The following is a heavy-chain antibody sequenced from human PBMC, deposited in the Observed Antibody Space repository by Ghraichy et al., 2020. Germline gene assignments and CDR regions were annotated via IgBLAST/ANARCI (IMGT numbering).Heavy chain of an antibody. CDR2: IYYSGST. V-gene: IGHV4-59*08. D-gene: IGHD4-11*01. CDR1: GGSISSYY. J-gene: IGHJ6*02. Sequence: SETLSLTCTVSGGSISSYYWSWIRQPPGKVLEWIGYIYYSGSTNYNLSLKSRVTISVDTSKNQFSLKLSSVTAADTAVYYCARQGMTTGDYYYYYGMDVWGQGTTVTVSS. CDR3: ARQGMTTGDYYYYYGMDV.